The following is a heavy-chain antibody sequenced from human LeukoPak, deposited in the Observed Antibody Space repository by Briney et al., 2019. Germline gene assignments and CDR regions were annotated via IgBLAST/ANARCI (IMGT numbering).Heavy chain of an antibody. D-gene: IGHD5-18*01. CDR2: IIPIFGTA. CDR3: AREGTAMVAYYYYYMDV. CDR1: GGTFSSYA. J-gene: IGHJ6*03. Sequence: ASVKVSCKASGGTFSSYAISWVRQAPGQGLERMGGIIPIFGTANYAQKFQGRVTITADESTSTAYMELSSLRSEDTAVYYCAREGTAMVAYYYYYMDVWGKGTTVTISS. V-gene: IGHV1-69*13.